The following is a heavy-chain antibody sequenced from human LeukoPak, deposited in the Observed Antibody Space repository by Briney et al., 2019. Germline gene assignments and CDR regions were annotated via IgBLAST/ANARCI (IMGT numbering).Heavy chain of an antibody. V-gene: IGHV4-59*01. CDR1: GGSISSYY. CDR2: IYYSGST. D-gene: IGHD2-15*01. J-gene: IGHJ4*02. Sequence: PSETLSLTCTVSGGSISSYYWSWIRQPPGKGLEWIGYIYYSGSTNYNPSLKSRVTISVDTSKNQFSLKLSSVTAADTAVYYCARSAGYCSGGSCYGRPDYWGQGTLVTVSS. CDR3: ARSAGYCSGGSCYGRPDY.